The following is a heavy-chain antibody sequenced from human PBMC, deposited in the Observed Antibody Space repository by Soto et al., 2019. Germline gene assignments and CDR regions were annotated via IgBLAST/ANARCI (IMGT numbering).Heavy chain of an antibody. D-gene: IGHD1-26*01. Sequence: QVQLVESGGGVVQPGRSLRLSCAASGFTFSSYGMHWVRQAPSKGLEWVAVIWYDGSNKYYADSVKGRFTISRDNSKNTLYLQMNSLRAEDTAVYYCARDSGSFSNDYWGQGTLVTVSS. J-gene: IGHJ4*02. V-gene: IGHV3-33*01. CDR2: IWYDGSNK. CDR3: ARDSGSFSNDY. CDR1: GFTFSSYG.